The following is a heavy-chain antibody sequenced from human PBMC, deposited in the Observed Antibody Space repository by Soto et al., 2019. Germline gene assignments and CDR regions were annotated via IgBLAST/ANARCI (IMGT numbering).Heavy chain of an antibody. J-gene: IGHJ4*02. D-gene: IGHD6-19*01. CDR1: GGSISSYY. V-gene: IGHV4-59*01. CDR2: IYYSGST. CDR3: AGGYSSGWYHDY. Sequence: QVQLQESGPGLVKPSETLSLTCTVSGGSISSYYWSWIRQPPGKGLEWIGYIYYSGSTNYNPSLKSRVTISVDTSKNQFSLKLSSVTAADTAVYYCAGGYSSGWYHDYWGQGTLVTVSS.